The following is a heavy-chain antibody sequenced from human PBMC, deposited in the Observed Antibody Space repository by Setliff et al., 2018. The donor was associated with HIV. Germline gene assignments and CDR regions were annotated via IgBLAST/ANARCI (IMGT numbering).Heavy chain of an antibody. V-gene: IGHV3-74*01. D-gene: IGHD1-26*01. CDR3: ARDGNGAFDM. Sequence: PGGSLRLSCAASGFTSSRYWMHWIRQAPGKGLVWVSRVDSDGSGTSYADSVKGRFTISRDNAKNMLYLQINSLRAEDTAVYYCARDGNGAFDMWGQGTLVTVSS. J-gene: IGHJ3*02. CDR1: GFTSSRYW. CDR2: VDSDGSGT.